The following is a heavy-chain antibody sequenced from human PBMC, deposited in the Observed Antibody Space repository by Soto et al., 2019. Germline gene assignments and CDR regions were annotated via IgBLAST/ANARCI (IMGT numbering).Heavy chain of an antibody. Sequence: EVQLVESGGGLVQPGGSLRLSCAASGFTFSSYSMNWVRQAPGKGLEWVSYISSSSSTIYYADSVKGRFTISRDNAKNSLYLQMNSLRDEYTAVYYCARDAPPLAYYYDPNWFDPWGQGTLVTVSS. J-gene: IGHJ5*02. CDR1: GFTFSSYS. CDR2: ISSSSSTI. CDR3: ARDAPPLAYYYDPNWFDP. V-gene: IGHV3-48*02. D-gene: IGHD3-22*01.